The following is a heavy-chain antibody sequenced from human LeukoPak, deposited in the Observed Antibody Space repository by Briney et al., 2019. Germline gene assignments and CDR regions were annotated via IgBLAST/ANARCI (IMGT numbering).Heavy chain of an antibody. Sequence: ASVKVSCKASGYTFTAYYMHWVRQAPGQGLEWMGVIDPSGGSTSYAQRFQDRVTMTSDTSTSTVYMELSSLRSEDTAVYYCARAPGITMVRGADNYYYYYGMDVWGQGTTVTVSS. V-gene: IGHV1-46*01. CDR1: GYTFTAYY. CDR2: IDPSGGST. J-gene: IGHJ6*02. CDR3: ARAPGITMVRGADNYYYYYGMDV. D-gene: IGHD3-10*01.